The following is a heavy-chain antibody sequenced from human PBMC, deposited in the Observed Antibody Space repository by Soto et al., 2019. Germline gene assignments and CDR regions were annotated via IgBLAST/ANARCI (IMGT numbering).Heavy chain of an antibody. CDR1: GGSFSGYY. V-gene: IGHV4-34*01. D-gene: IGHD3-3*01. J-gene: IGHJ6*02. Sequence: SETLSLTCAVYGGSFSGYYWSWIRQPPGKGLEWIGEINHSGSTNYNPSLKSRVTISVDTSKNQFSLKLSSVTAADTAVYYCARSITIFGVVRYYYYGMDVWGQGTTVTVSS. CDR2: INHSGST. CDR3: ARSITIFGVVRYYYYGMDV.